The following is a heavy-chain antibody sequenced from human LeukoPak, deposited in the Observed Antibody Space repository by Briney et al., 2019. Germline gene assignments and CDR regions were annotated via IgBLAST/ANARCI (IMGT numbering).Heavy chain of an antibody. J-gene: IGHJ4*02. V-gene: IGHV4-34*01. Sequence: SGTLSLTCAVYGGSFSGFHWTWIRQPPGKGLEWIGEVSHSGSTNYYPSLKSRFTISVDTSKNRFSLKLSSVTAVDTAVYYCASSVRGITFGLDHWGQGTLVTVS. CDR1: GGSFSGFH. CDR3: ASSVRGITFGLDH. CDR2: VSHSGST. D-gene: IGHD3-10*01.